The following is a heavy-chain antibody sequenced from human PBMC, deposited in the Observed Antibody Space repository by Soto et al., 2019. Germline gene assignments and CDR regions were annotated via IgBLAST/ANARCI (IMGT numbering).Heavy chain of an antibody. J-gene: IGHJ2*01. V-gene: IGHV3-30-3*01. CDR1: GFTFSSYA. CDR2: ISYDGSNK. D-gene: IGHD1-26*01. CDR3: ARDRDSGSYRAFDL. Sequence: GGSLRLSCAASGFTFSSYAMHWVRQAPGKGLEWVAVISYDGSNKYYADSVKGRFTISRDNSKNTLYLQMNSLRAEDTAVYYCARDRDSGSYRAFDLWGRGTLVTVSS.